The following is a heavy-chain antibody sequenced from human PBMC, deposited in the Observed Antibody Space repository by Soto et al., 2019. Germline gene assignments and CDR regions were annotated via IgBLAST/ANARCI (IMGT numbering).Heavy chain of an antibody. J-gene: IGHJ4*02. D-gene: IGHD2-15*01. Sequence: SETLSLTCSVSVDSISNLDYFWAWIRQPPGQALEYIGYIYKSATTYYNPSFESRVAISVDTSKSQFSLNVTSVTAADTATYYCARSYSGFDYWGQGTLVTVSS. V-gene: IGHV4-30-4*01. CDR2: IYKSATT. CDR1: VDSISNLDYF. CDR3: ARSYSGFDY.